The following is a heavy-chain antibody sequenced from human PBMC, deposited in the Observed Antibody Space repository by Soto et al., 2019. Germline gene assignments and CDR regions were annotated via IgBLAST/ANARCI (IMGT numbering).Heavy chain of an antibody. CDR1: GFTFSSYA. CDR2: ISGSGGST. V-gene: IGHV3-23*01. D-gene: IGHD6-13*01. Sequence: GGSLRLSCAASGFTFSSYAMSWVRQAPGKGLEWVSAISGSGGSTYYTDSVKGRFTISRDNSKNTLYLQMNSLRAEDTAVYYCAKVGRISRIAAAGLCFLDWGQGTLVTVSS. CDR3: AKVGRISRIAAAGLCFLD. J-gene: IGHJ4*02.